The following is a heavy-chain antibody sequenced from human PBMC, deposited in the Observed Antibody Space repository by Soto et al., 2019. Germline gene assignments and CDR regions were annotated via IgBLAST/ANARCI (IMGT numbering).Heavy chain of an antibody. CDR3: AKGRHCSGGSCYRVYYYYYMDV. V-gene: IGHV3-23*01. D-gene: IGHD2-15*01. CDR2: ISGSGGST. CDR1: GFTFSSYA. Sequence: PGGSLRLSCAASGFTFSSYAMSWVRQAPGKGLEWVSAISGSGGSTYYADSVKGRFTISRDNSKNTLYLQMNSLRAEDTAVYYCAKGRHCSGGSCYRVYYYYYMDVWGKGTTVTVSS. J-gene: IGHJ6*03.